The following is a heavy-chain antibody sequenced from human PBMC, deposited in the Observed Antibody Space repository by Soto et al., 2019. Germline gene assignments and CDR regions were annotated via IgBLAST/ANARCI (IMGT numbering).Heavy chain of an antibody. CDR3: ARVGHITNYGMGV. V-gene: IGHV1-69*01. Sequence: QVQLVQSGAEVKKPGSSVKVSCEASGGTFSSYPINWVRQAPGQGLEWMGGIIPFFGTSNYAQKFQGRVTITADDSTSTAYMELRSLRSEDTAVYYCARVGHITNYGMGVWGQGTTVTVSS. CDR2: IIPFFGTS. D-gene: IGHD1-26*01. CDR1: GGTFSSYP. J-gene: IGHJ6*02.